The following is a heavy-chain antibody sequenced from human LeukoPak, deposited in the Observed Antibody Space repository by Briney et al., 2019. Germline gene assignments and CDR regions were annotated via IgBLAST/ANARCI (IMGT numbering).Heavy chain of an antibody. CDR1: GFTFSSYA. Sequence: GASLRLSCAASGFTFSSYAVSWVRQAPGKGLEWVSSISGSGGSTCYADSVKGRFTISRDNSKNTLCLQVNSLRAEDTAVYYCAKGGGNWYFDLWGRGALVTVSS. CDR2: ISGSGGST. D-gene: IGHD3-16*01. J-gene: IGHJ2*01. V-gene: IGHV3-23*01. CDR3: AKGGGNWYFDL.